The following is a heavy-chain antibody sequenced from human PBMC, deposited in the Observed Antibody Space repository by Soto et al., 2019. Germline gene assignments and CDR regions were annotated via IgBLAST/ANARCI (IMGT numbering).Heavy chain of an antibody. CDR1: GGSISSSNYYY. D-gene: IGHD3-22*01. Sequence: PSETLSLSCSVSGGSISSSNYYYWGWIRQPPGKGLEWIGSIYYSGSTYYNPSLKSRVTISLDTFKNQFSLKLSSVTAADTAVYYCARHYYDSSGYPGYYFDYWDQGTLVTVSS. V-gene: IGHV4-39*01. CDR2: IYYSGST. CDR3: ARHYYDSSGYPGYYFDY. J-gene: IGHJ4*02.